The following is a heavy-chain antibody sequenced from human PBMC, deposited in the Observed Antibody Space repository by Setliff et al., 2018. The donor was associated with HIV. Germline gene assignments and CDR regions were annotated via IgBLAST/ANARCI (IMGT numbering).Heavy chain of an antibody. J-gene: IGHJ4*02. Sequence: ASVKVSCKASGYTFTGYYMHWVRQAPGQGLEWMGWINPNSGGTNYAQKFQGRVTMTRDTSTSTVYMELSSLRSEDTAVYYCAAGYCGGDCYSRQSYFDYWGQGTLVTVSS. D-gene: IGHD2-21*02. V-gene: IGHV1-2*02. CDR2: INPNSGGT. CDR3: AAGYCGGDCYSRQSYFDY. CDR1: GYTFTGYY.